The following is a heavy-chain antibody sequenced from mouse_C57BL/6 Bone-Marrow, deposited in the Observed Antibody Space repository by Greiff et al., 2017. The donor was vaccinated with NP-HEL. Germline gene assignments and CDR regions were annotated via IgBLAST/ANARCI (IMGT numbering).Heavy chain of an antibody. CDR1: GYTFTSYW. CDR3: ARAMDY. CDR2: IDPSDSYT. Sequence: VQLQQPGAELVKPGASVKLSCKASGYTFTSYWMPWVNQRPGQGLEWIGEIDPSDSYTNYNQKFKGKATLTVDTSSSTAYMQLSSLTSEYSAVYYGARAMDYWGQGTSVTVSS. J-gene: IGHJ4*01. V-gene: IGHV1-50*01.